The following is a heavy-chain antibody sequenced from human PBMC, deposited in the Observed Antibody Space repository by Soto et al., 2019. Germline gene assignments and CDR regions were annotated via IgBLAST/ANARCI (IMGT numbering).Heavy chain of an antibody. J-gene: IGHJ4*02. V-gene: IGHV4-4*02. Sequence: QVQLQESGPGLVKPSGTLSLTCSVSGYSVTNDNWWSWLRQPPGRGLEWIAEIYHGGNTNYRPSLGSRVTISMDKSNNQFSLKLVSVTAAATAVYFCASGGGGGNFWGQGILVTVSS. D-gene: IGHD3-16*01. CDR1: GYSVTNDNW. CDR2: IYHGGNT. CDR3: ASGGGGGNF.